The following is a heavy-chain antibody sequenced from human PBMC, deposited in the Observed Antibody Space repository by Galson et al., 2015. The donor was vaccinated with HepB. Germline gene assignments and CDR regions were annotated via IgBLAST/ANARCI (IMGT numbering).Heavy chain of an antibody. CDR2: INHSGST. J-gene: IGHJ4*02. V-gene: IGHV4-34*01. CDR3: ARVFSGWEDY. D-gene: IGHD6-19*01. Sequence: SEPLSLTCAVYGGSFSGYYWSWIRQPPGKGLEWIGEINHSGSTNYNPSLKSRVTISVDTSKNQFSLKLSSVTAADTAVYYCARVFSGWEDYWGQGTLVTVSS. CDR1: GGSFSGYY.